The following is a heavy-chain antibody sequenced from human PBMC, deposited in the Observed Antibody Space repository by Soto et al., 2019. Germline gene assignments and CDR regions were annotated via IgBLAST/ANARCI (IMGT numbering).Heavy chain of an antibody. CDR3: AKGCGGDCYSGVQY. Sequence: EVQLLESGRGLVQPGGSLRLSCAASGFTFSSSAMSWVRQAPGKGLEWVSSINNSGGSTYYADSVKGRFTISRDNSKNTLYLQMNSLQAEDAAVYYWAKGCGGDCYSGVQYWGQGTLVTVSS. V-gene: IGHV3-23*01. CDR1: GFTFSSSA. D-gene: IGHD2-21*02. J-gene: IGHJ4*02. CDR2: INNSGGST.